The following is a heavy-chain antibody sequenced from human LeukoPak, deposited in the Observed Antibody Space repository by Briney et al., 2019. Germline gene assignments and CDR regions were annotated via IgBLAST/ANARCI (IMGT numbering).Heavy chain of an antibody. CDR2: ISYDGSNK. Sequence: GGSLRLSCAASGFTFSSYGMHWVRQAPGKGLEWVAVISYDGSNKYYADSVKGRFTISRDNSKNTLYLQMNSLRAEDTAVYYCASSWAYFDSWGQGTQVTVSS. J-gene: IGHJ4*02. CDR1: GFTFSSYG. D-gene: IGHD6-13*01. V-gene: IGHV3-30*03. CDR3: ASSWAYFDS.